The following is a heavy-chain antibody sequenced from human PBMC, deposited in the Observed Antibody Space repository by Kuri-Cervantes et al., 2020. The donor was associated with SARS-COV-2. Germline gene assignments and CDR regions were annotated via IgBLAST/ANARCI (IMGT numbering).Heavy chain of an antibody. V-gene: IGHV3-7*01. CDR1: EFTFSSYW. CDR3: ARFPLIWSGYYSNWGYFDY. Sequence: GESLKISCAASEFTFSSYWMSWVRQAPGKGLEWVANIKQDGSEKYYVDSVKGRFTISRDNAKNSLYLQMNSLRAEDTAVYYCARFPLIWSGYYSNWGYFDYWGQGTLVTVSS. CDR2: IKQDGSEK. D-gene: IGHD3-3*01. J-gene: IGHJ4*02.